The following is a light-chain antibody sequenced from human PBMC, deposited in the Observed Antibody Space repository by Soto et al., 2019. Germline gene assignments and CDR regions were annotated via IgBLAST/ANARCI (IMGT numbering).Light chain of an antibody. Sequence: QSVLTQPPSVSGAPGQRVTISCTGGSSNIGTGYDVHWYQQLPGTAPKLLIYSNANRPSGVPDRFSSSKSGTSASLAITGLQAEDEADYYCQSYDSRLSSHVFGTGTKVTVL. CDR2: SNA. CDR1: SSNIGTGYD. J-gene: IGLJ1*01. V-gene: IGLV1-40*01. CDR3: QSYDSRLSSHV.